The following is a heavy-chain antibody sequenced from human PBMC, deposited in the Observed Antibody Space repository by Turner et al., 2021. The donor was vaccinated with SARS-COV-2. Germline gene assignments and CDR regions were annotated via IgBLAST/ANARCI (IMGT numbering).Heavy chain of an antibody. D-gene: IGHD2-2*01. CDR3: ARQLGYCSSTICYRFLRGGMDV. Sequence: EVQLVESGGGLVKPGGSLRLSCAASGFTVSSYSMNWVRQAPGEGLEWVSSISSTSSYISYADSVKGRFTIARDNAKNSLYLQMNSLRAEDTAVYYCARQLGYCSSTICYRFLRGGMDVWGQGTTVTVSS. J-gene: IGHJ6*02. CDR1: GFTVSSYS. V-gene: IGHV3-21*01. CDR2: ISSTSSYI.